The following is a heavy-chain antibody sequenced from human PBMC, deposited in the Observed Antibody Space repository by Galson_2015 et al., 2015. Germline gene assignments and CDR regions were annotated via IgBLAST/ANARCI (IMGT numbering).Heavy chain of an antibody. CDR2: IIPIFGTA. J-gene: IGHJ4*02. D-gene: IGHD6-6*01. Sequence: SVKVSCKASGGTFSSYAISWVRQAPGQGLEWMGGIIPIFGTANYAQKFQGRVTITADESTSTAYMELSSLRSEDTAVYYCARGDSSSSHFDYWGQGTLVTVSS. V-gene: IGHV1-69*13. CDR3: ARGDSSSSHFDY. CDR1: GGTFSSYA.